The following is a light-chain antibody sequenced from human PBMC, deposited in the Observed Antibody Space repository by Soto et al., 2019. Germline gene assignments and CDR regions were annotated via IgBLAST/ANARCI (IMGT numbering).Light chain of an antibody. V-gene: IGKV3-20*01. CDR1: QSVSYS. J-gene: IGKJ2*01. CDR3: QQYSSLPHT. Sequence: EIVLTQSPATLSLSPGERATLSCRASQSVSYSLAWYQQKPGQAPRLLIYGVSSRATGIPDRFSGSGSGTDFTLTISRLEPEDFVVYYCQQYSSLPHTFGQGTKLEVK. CDR2: GVS.